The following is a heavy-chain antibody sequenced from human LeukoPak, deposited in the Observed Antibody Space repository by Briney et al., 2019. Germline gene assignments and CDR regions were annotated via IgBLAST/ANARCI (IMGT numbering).Heavy chain of an antibody. D-gene: IGHD4-11*01. Sequence: SETLSLTCTVSGGSISSYYWSWIRQPPGKGLEWIGYIYYSGSTNHNPSLKSRVTISVDTSKNQFSLKLSSVTAADTAVYYCARTYSGHYFDYWGQGTLVTVSS. CDR3: ARTYSGHYFDY. CDR1: GGSISSYY. V-gene: IGHV4-59*01. J-gene: IGHJ4*02. CDR2: IYYSGST.